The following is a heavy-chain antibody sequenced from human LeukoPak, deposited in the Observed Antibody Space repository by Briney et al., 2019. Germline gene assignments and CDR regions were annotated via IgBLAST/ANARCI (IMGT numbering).Heavy chain of an antibody. CDR2: ISSSGSTI. CDR3: ARGRIAAAGEDYFDY. CDR1: GFTFSSYE. D-gene: IGHD6-13*01. Sequence: PGGSLRLSCAASGFTFSSYEMNWVRQAPGKGLEWVSYISSSGSTIYYADSVKGRFTISRDNAKNSLYLQMNSLRAEDTAVYYCARGRIAAAGEDYFDYWGQGTLVTVSS. J-gene: IGHJ4*02. V-gene: IGHV3-48*03.